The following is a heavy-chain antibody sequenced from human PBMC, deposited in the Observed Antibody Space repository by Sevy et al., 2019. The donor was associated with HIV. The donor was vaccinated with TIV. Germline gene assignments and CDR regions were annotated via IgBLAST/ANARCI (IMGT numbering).Heavy chain of an antibody. Sequence: GGSLRLSCAASGFTFSSYGMHWVRQAPGKGLEWVAVISYDGSNKYYEDSVKGRFTISRDNSKNTLYLQMNSLRAEDTAVYYCAKTPYSGSYFGDYWGQGTLVTVSS. CDR3: AKTPYSGSYFGDY. V-gene: IGHV3-30*18. CDR2: ISYDGSNK. CDR1: GFTFSSYG. D-gene: IGHD1-26*01. J-gene: IGHJ4*02.